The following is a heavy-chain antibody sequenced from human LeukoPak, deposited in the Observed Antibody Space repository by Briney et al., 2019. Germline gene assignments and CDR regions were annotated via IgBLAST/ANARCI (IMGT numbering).Heavy chain of an antibody. D-gene: IGHD4-17*01. CDR1: GGSVSSYY. CDR3: AREDYGDYVVDY. Sequence: SETLSLTCTVSGGSVSSYYWSWIRQPPGKGLEWIGYIYYSGSTNSNPSLKSRVTISVDTSKNQFSLKLSSVTAADTAVYYCAREDYGDYVVDYWGQGTLVTVSS. J-gene: IGHJ4*02. V-gene: IGHV4-59*02. CDR2: IYYSGST.